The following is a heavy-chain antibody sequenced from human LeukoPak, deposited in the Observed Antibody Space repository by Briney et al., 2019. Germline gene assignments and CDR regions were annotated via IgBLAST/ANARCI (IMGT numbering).Heavy chain of an antibody. CDR3: ARGVYSSXXXPFDY. J-gene: IGHJ4*02. CDR1: XGSFXXXX. CDR2: INHSGST. D-gene: IGHD6-13*01. Sequence: SLTXAVXXGSFXXXXXSXXXXXPXXGXEWXGEINHSGSTNYNPSLKSRVTISVDTSKNQFSLKLSSVTAADTAVYYCARGVYSSXXXPFDYWGQ. V-gene: IGHV4-34*01.